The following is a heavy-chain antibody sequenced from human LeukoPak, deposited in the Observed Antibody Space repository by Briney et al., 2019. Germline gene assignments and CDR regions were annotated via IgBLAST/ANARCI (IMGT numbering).Heavy chain of an antibody. Sequence: GGSLRLSCAASGFTFSNYGMHWVRQAPGKGLEWVSVIYSGDSTYYADSVKGRFTISRDNSKNTLYLQMNSLRAEDTAVYYCARGYSSGKGNAFDIWGQGTMVTVSS. CDR2: IYSGDST. CDR3: ARGYSSGKGNAFDI. V-gene: IGHV3-53*01. CDR1: GFTFSNYG. D-gene: IGHD6-19*01. J-gene: IGHJ3*02.